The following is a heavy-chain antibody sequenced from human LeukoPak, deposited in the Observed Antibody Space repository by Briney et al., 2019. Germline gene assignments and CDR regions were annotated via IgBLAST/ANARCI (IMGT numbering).Heavy chain of an antibody. V-gene: IGHV3-33*01. J-gene: IGHJ4*02. Sequence: GGSLRLSCAASGFTFSNYGTHWVRQAPGKGLEWVAVIWYDGSNKYYADSVKGRFTISRDNSKNTLYLQMNSLRAEDTAVYYCARDPRIGYCSGSTCSFLDYWGQGTLVTVSS. CDR1: GFTFSNYG. CDR2: IWYDGSNK. CDR3: ARDPRIGYCSGSTCSFLDY. D-gene: IGHD2-15*01.